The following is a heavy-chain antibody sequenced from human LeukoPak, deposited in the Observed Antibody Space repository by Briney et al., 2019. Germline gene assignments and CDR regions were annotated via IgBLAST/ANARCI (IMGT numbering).Heavy chain of an antibody. V-gene: IGHV4-59*01. D-gene: IGHD3-10*01. Sequence: KSSETLSLTCTVSGGPINNYYWSWIRQPPGKGLEWIGFIYYSGSTNYNPSLKSRLTISVDTSENQFSLKLSSVTAADTAVYYCARYGSGSYHFDYWGQGTLVTVSS. CDR1: GGPINNYY. J-gene: IGHJ4*02. CDR2: IYYSGST. CDR3: ARYGSGSYHFDY.